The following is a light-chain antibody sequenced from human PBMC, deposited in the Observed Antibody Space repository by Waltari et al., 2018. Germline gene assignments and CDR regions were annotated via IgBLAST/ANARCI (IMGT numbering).Light chain of an antibody. J-gene: IGLJ3*02. V-gene: IGLV3-19*01. CDR2: GKN. CDR1: SLRSYS. Sequence: SSELTQDPAVSVALGQTVRITCQGDSLRSYSARWYQQKPGQAPVLVIYGKNNRPSGIPDRFSCSSSGNTASLTITGAQAEDEADYYCNSRDSSGNRVFGGGTKLTVL. CDR3: NSRDSSGNRV.